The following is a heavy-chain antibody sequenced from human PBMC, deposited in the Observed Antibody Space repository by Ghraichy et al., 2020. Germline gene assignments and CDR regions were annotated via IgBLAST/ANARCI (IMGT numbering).Heavy chain of an antibody. V-gene: IGHV3-7*01. J-gene: IGHJ4*02. CDR3: GDFWSG. CDR1: GFTFSSYW. D-gene: IGHD3-3*01. Sequence: GESVNISCAASGFTFSSYWMSWVRQAPGKGLEWVANIKQDGSEKNYVDSVKGRFTISRDNAKNSLYLQMNSLRAEDTAVYYCGDFWSGWGQGTLVTVSS. CDR2: IKQDGSEK.